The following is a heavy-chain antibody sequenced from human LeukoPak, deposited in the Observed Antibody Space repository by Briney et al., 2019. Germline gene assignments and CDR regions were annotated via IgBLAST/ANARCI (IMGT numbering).Heavy chain of an antibody. J-gene: IGHJ6*02. CDR3: ARDRSEAYYYYYGMDV. Sequence: SETLSLTCTVSGGSISIYYWNWIRQPAGKGLEWIGRIFTSGITNYKHSLKSRVTMSVDTSKNQFSLKLSSVTAADTAVYYCARDRSEAYYYYYGMDVWGQGTTVTVSS. CDR2: IFTSGIT. V-gene: IGHV4-4*07. CDR1: GGSISIYY.